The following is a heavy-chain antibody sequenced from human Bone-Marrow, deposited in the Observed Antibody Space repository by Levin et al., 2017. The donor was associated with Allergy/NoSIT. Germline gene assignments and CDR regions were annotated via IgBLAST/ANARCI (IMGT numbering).Heavy chain of an antibody. Sequence: SCAASGFIFSSYWVHWVRQAPGKGLVWVSRLNTDGTTTNYADSVKGRFTISRDNAKNTLYLQMNSLRAEDTAVYHCVRPGLGEYYFDYWGQGTLVTVSS. J-gene: IGHJ4*02. CDR3: VRPGLGEYYFDY. V-gene: IGHV3-74*01. CDR1: GFIFSSYW. D-gene: IGHD3-16*01. CDR2: LNTDGTTT.